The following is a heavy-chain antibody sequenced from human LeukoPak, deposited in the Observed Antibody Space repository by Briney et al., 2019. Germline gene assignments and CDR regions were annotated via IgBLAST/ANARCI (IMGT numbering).Heavy chain of an antibody. V-gene: IGHV3-20*04. J-gene: IGHJ4*02. Sequence: PGGSLRLSCAASGFTFDDYGMSWVRQAPGKGLEWVSGINWNGGSTGYADSVKGRFTISRDNAKNSLYLQMNSLRAEDTAVYYCARDPNYSHMYSSSSPFDYWGQGTLVTVSS. D-gene: IGHD6-6*01. CDR2: INWNGGST. CDR1: GFTFDDYG. CDR3: ARDPNYSHMYSSSSPFDY.